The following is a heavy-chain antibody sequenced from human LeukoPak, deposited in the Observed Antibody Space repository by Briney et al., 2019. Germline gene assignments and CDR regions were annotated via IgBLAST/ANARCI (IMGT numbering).Heavy chain of an antibody. Sequence: NPSETLSLTCAVYGGSFSGYYWSWIRQPPGKGLEWIGYIYHSGSTNYNPSLKSRVTISVDTSKNQFSLKLSSVTAADTAVYYCARGSGWYFYWGQGTLVTVSS. D-gene: IGHD6-19*01. CDR3: ARGSGWYFY. J-gene: IGHJ4*02. CDR2: IYHSGST. V-gene: IGHV4-59*01. CDR1: GGSFSGYY.